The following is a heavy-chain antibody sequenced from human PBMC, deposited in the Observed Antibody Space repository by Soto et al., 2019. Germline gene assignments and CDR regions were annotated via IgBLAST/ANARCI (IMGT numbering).Heavy chain of an antibody. CDR2: ISYDGSNK. CDR1: GFTFRSYA. D-gene: IGHD3-3*01. Sequence: GGSLRLSCAASGFTFRSYAMHWVRQAPGKGLEWVAVISYDGSNKYYADSVKGRFTISRDNSKNMLYLQMNSLRAEDTAVYYCARRTTIFGVVILGSGMDVWGQGTTVTVSS. V-gene: IGHV3-30*04. J-gene: IGHJ6*02. CDR3: ARRTTIFGVVILGSGMDV.